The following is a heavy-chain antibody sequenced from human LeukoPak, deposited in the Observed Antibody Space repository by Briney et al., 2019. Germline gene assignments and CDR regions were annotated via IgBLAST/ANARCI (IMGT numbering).Heavy chain of an antibody. D-gene: IGHD3-22*01. Sequence: PGGSLRLSCAASGFTFRSYAMSWVRQAPGKGLEWVSAISGSGGSTYYVDSVKGRFTISRDNSKNTLYLQMNSLRAEDTAVYYCAKGGHRVVIISAHFQHWGQGTLVTVSS. V-gene: IGHV3-23*01. CDR1: GFTFRSYA. CDR2: ISGSGGST. CDR3: AKGGHRVVIISAHFQH. J-gene: IGHJ1*01.